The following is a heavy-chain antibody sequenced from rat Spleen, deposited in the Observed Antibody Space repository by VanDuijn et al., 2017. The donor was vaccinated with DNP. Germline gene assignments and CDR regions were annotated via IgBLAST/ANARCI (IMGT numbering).Heavy chain of an antibody. D-gene: IGHD1-6*01. CDR2: ISYSGST. V-gene: IGHV3-1*01. CDR1: GYSITSNY. Sequence: EVQLQESGPGLVKPSQSLSLTCSVTGYSITSNYWAWIRKFPGNKMEWMGYISYSGSTGYNPSLKSRISITRDTSRNQFFLQVNSVSPEDTATYYCERSDVYYGFDYWGQGVMVTVSS. CDR3: ERSDVYYGFDY. J-gene: IGHJ2*01.